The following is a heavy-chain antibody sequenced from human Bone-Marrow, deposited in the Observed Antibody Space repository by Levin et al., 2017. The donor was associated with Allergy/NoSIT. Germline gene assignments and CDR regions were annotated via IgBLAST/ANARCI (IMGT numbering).Heavy chain of an antibody. CDR2: VSWDGGST. CDR3: AKAMEASSLFDS. CDR1: GFTFDDYA. J-gene: IGHJ4*02. V-gene: IGHV3-43D*04. D-gene: IGHD6-6*01. Sequence: LSLTCVASGFTFDDYAMHWVRQAPGKGLEWVSLVSWDGGSTYYADSVKGRFSISRDNTKNSLYLHMNSLRPEDTALYYCAKAMEASSLFDSWGRGTLVTVSS.